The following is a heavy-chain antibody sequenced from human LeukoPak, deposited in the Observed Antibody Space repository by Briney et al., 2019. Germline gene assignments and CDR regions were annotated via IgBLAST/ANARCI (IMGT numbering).Heavy chain of an antibody. D-gene: IGHD5-12*01. V-gene: IGHV4-39*07. CDR2: INYSGRT. Sequence: SETLSLTCTVSGGSISSSSYFWGWIRQPPGKGLEWIGSINYSGRTYYNPSLKSRVTTSVDTSKNQFSLKLRSVTAADTAVYYCARDNIVATIGNFDYWGQGTLVTVSS. J-gene: IGHJ4*02. CDR1: GGSISSSSYF. CDR3: ARDNIVATIGNFDY.